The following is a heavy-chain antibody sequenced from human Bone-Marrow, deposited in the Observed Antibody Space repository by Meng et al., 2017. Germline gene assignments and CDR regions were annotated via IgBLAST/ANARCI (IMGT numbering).Heavy chain of an antibody. J-gene: IGHJ2*01. D-gene: IGHD3-22*01. CDR2: IYPGDSDT. Sequence: GESLKISCKGSGYSFTSYWIGWVRQMPGKGLEWMGIIYPGDSDTRYSPSFQGQVTISADKSISTAYLQWSSLKASDTAMYYCARLFSYYDSSGYYHYWYFDLWGQGTLVTVSS. CDR3: ARLFSYYDSSGYYHYWYFDL. CDR1: GYSFTSYW. V-gene: IGHV5-51*01.